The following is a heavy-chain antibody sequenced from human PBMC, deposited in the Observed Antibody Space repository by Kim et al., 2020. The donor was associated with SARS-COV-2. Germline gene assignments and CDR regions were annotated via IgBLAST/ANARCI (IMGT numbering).Heavy chain of an antibody. CDR2: IYYSGST. CDR1: GGSISSSSYY. J-gene: IGHJ4*02. CDR3: ARQGRWELTAMLN. D-gene: IGHD1-26*01. V-gene: IGHV4-39*01. Sequence: SENLSLTCTVSGGSISSSSYYWGWIRQPPGKGLEWIGSIYYSGSTYYNPSLKSRVTISVDTSKNQFSLKLSSVTAADTAVYYCARQGRWELTAMLNWGQGTLVTVSS.